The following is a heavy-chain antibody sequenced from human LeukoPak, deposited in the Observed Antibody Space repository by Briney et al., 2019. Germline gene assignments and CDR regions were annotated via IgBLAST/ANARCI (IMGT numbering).Heavy chain of an antibody. CDR3: ARDFD. V-gene: IGHV3-7*05. CDR1: GFTFTTNW. CDR2: INQDGSER. J-gene: IGHJ4*02. Sequence: PGGSLRLSCAASGFTFTTNWMTWVRQAPGKGLEWVANINQDGSERYYVDSVEGRFTISRDNAKSSLYLQMNSLRAEDTAVYYCARDFDWGQGTLVTVPS.